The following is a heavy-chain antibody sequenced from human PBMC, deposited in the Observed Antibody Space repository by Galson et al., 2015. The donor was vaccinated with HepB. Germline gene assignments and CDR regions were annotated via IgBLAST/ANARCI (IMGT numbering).Heavy chain of an antibody. CDR1: GFRFGDYV. CDR3: AKADITCGRDIFSDSPFEK. D-gene: IGHD2-15*01. V-gene: IGHV3-23*01. Sequence: SLRLSCAASGFRFGDYVMSWVRQAPGQGLEWVSGISGTGGSSYYADSVRGRFTISRDNSKNTLYLQMNSLNAEDTGVYYCAKADITCGRDIFSDSPFEKWGQGTMVTVS. CDR2: ISGTGGSS. J-gene: IGHJ3*02.